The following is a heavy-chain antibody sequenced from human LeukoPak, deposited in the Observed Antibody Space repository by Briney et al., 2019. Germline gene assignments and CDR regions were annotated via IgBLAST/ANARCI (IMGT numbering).Heavy chain of an antibody. CDR3: ARAVGDSSSDNWFDP. J-gene: IGHJ5*02. D-gene: IGHD6-6*01. V-gene: IGHV4-59*11. CDR2: IYYSGST. CDR1: GGSISSHY. Sequence: SETLSLTCTVSGGSISSHYWSWIRQPPGKGLEWIGYIYYSGSTNYNPSLKSRVTISVDTSKNQFSLKLSSVTAADTAVYYCARAVGDSSSDNWFDPWGQGTLVTVSS.